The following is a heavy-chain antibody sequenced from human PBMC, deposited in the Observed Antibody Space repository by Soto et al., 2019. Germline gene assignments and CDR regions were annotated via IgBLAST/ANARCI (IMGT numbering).Heavy chain of an antibody. CDR3: VEGLWCVAIGAFDI. CDR2: ISNGAGST. CDR1: GFTFSSYA. V-gene: IGHV3-23*01. J-gene: IGHJ3*02. Sequence: EVQLLESGGGLVQPGGSLRLSCAASGFTFSSYAMSWVRQAPGKELEWVSAISNGAGSTFNGESVKGRFTISRDNSMNTVYIQIKNLRAEDTAVYHCVEGLWCVAIGAFDIWGQGTMVTVTS. D-gene: IGHD3-3*01.